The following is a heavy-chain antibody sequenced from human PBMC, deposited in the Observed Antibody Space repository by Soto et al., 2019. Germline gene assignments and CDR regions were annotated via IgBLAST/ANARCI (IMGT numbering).Heavy chain of an antibody. CDR2: IWYDGSNK. V-gene: IGHV3-33*01. CDR1: GFTFSSYG. D-gene: IGHD1-26*01. CDR3: ARAPDKSGSYKGFDY. Sequence: GGSLRLSCAASGFTFSSYGMHWVRQAPGKGLEWVAVIWYDGSNKYYADSVKGRFTISRDNSKNTLYLQMNSLRAEDTAVYYCARAPDKSGSYKGFDYWGQGTLVTVSS. J-gene: IGHJ4*02.